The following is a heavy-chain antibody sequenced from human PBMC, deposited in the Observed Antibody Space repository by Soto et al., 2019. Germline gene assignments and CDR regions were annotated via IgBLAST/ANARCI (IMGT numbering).Heavy chain of an antibody. J-gene: IGHJ4*02. V-gene: IGHV1-2*04. CDR3: ARGYIVGATRYFDY. CDR1: GYTFTGYY. Sequence: GASVKVSCKTAGYTFTGYYMDWGRQAPGQGLEWMGWINPNSGGTNYAQKFQGWVTMTRDTSISTAYMELSRLRSDDTAVYSCARGYIVGATRYFDYWGQGTLVTV. D-gene: IGHD1-26*01. CDR2: INPNSGGT.